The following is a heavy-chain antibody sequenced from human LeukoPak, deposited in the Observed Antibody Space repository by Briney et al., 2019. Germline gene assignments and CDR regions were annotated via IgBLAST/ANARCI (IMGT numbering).Heavy chain of an antibody. J-gene: IGHJ4*02. D-gene: IGHD6-13*01. CDR2: INAGNGST. Sequence: ASVKVSCKASGYTFTSYAMHWVRQAPGQRLEWMGWINAGNGSTKYSQKFQGRVTITRDTSASTAYMELSSLRSEDTAVYYCARESSSSFDFDYWGQGTLVTVSS. V-gene: IGHV1-3*01. CDR3: ARESSSSFDFDY. CDR1: GYTFTSYA.